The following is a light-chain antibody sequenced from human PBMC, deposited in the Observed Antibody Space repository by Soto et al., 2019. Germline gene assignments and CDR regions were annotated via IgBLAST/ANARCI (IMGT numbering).Light chain of an antibody. CDR1: QSVSSNY. V-gene: IGKV3-20*01. J-gene: IGKJ2*01. CDR2: AAS. Sequence: EIVLTQSPGTLYLSPGERATLSCRASQSVSSNYLAWYQQKRGQAPRLLIYAASARATGIPDRFSGSGSATDFTLTISRLEPEDFAVYFCQLYGSSPPRYTFXQGTKVDIK. CDR3: QLYGSSPPRYT.